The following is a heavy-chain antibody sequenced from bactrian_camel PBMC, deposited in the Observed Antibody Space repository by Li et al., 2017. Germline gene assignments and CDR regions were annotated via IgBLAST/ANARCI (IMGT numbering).Heavy chain of an antibody. V-gene: IGHV3S31*01. Sequence: VQLVESGGGLVLPGGSLRLSCTASGSGYNSYAMGWIRRAPGKEREGIAAIRHDGGETWYAASVKGRFTVSKDNVKTIMYLQMNSLKPDDTATYYCAADSLTCDDIRTLRQHMDHWGKGTQVTVSS. CDR1: GSGYNSYA. J-gene: IGHJ7*01. CDR2: IRHDGGET.